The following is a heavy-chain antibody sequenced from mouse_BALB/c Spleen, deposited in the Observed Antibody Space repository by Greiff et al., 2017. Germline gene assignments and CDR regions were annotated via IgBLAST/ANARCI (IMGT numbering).Heavy chain of an antibody. CDR2: ISYDGSN. V-gene: IGHV3-6*02. CDR3: ARAGSSYYAMDY. D-gene: IGHD1-1*01. Sequence: EVKLQESGPGLVKPSQSLSLTCSVTGYSITSGYYWNWIRQFPGNKLEWMGYISYDGSNNYNPSLKNRISITRDTSKNQFFLKLNSVTTEDTATYDCARAGSSYYAMDYWGQGTSVTVSS. CDR1: GYSITSGYY. J-gene: IGHJ4*01.